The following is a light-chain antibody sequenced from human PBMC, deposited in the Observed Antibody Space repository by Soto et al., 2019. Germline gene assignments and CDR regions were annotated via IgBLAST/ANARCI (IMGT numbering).Light chain of an antibody. J-gene: IGKJ2*01. CDR2: AAS. CDR3: QQRSNWPPT. CDR1: QSVSSY. Sequence: EIVLTQSPATLSLSPGERATLSCRASQSVSSYLAWYQQKLGQAPRLLIYAASTRATGIPARFSGSGSGTDFTLTISGLEPEDFAVYYCQQRSNWPPTFGQGTKLEIK. V-gene: IGKV3-11*01.